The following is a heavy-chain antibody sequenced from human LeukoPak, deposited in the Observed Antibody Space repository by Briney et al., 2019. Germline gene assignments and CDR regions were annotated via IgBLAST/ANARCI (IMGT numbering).Heavy chain of an antibody. J-gene: IGHJ6*02. V-gene: IGHV3-7*03. CDR1: GFTFSSYW. CDR3: ARGGGLDV. Sequence: GGSLRLSCAASGFTFSSYWMNWARQAPGKELEWVASINHNGNVNYYVDSVKGRFTISRDNAKNSLYLQMSNLRAENTAVYFCARGGGLDVWGQGATVTVSS. D-gene: IGHD3-16*01. CDR2: INHNGNVN.